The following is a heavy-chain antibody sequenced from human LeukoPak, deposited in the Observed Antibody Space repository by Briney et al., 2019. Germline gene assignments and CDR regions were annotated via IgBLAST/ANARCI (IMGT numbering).Heavy chain of an antibody. V-gene: IGHV3-48*04. J-gene: IGHJ4*02. CDR1: GFTFSSYS. CDR3: ARDKIVGPTTLDY. Sequence: GGSLRLSCAASGFTFSSYSMNWVRQAPGKGLEWVSYISTSISTIYYADSVKGRFTISRDNAENSLYLQMNSLRADDTAVYYCARDKIVGPTTLDYWGQGTLVTVSS. D-gene: IGHD1-26*01. CDR2: ISTSISTI.